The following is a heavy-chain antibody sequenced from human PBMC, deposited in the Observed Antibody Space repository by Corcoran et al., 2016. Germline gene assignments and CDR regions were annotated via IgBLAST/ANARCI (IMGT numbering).Heavy chain of an antibody. Sequence: QVQLQQWGAGLLKPSETLSLTCAVYGGSFSGYYWSWIRQPPGKGLEWIGEINHSGSTNYNPSLKSRVTISVDTSKNQFSLKLSSVTAADTAVYYCARAGLIAAAGTPAVTNKYYFDYWGQGTLVTVSS. D-gene: IGHD6-13*01. V-gene: IGHV4-34*01. CDR2: INHSGST. CDR3: ARAGLIAAAGTPAVTNKYYFDY. CDR1: GGSFSGYY. J-gene: IGHJ4*02.